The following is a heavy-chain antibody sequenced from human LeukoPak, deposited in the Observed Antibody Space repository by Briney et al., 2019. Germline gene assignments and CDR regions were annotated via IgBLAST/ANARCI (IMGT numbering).Heavy chain of an antibody. CDR2: IYYSGST. J-gene: IGHJ5*02. CDR1: GGSISSSSYY. Sequence: SETLSLTCTVSGGSISSSSYYWGWIRQPPGKGLEWIGIIYYSGSTYYNPSLKSRLTISVDTSKNQFSLKLSSVTATDTAVYYCARRGYCSSTSCYEYWFDPWGQGTLVTVSS. CDR3: ARRGYCSSTSCYEYWFDP. D-gene: IGHD2-2*01. V-gene: IGHV4-39*01.